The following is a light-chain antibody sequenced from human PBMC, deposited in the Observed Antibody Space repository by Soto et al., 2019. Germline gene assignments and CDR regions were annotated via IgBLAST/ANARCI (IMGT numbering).Light chain of an antibody. CDR1: QSLVFSDVNTY. Sequence: DVVLTQSPLSLPVTLGQPASISGRSSQSLVFSDVNTYLFWFQKRLGQSPRRLIYRVSNRFIVVPVRFSSSWSGTDFTLKISWVEAEDVGVYYCVESARCHQTFGKGTKLEIK. V-gene: IGKV2-30*01. CDR2: RVS. J-gene: IGKJ2*01. CDR3: VESARCHQT.